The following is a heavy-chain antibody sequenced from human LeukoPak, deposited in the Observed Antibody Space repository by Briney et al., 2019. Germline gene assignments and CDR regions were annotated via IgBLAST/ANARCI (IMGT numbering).Heavy chain of an antibody. Sequence: PGGSLRLSCAASGFTFSSYSMNWVRQAPGKGLEWGSSISSSSSYIYYADSVKGRFTISSDNAKSSLYLQMNSLRAEDTAVYYCARDGYSSGWPVADWGQGTLVTVSS. J-gene: IGHJ4*02. V-gene: IGHV3-21*04. CDR1: GFTFSSYS. D-gene: IGHD6-19*01. CDR2: ISSSSSYI. CDR3: ARDGYSSGWPVAD.